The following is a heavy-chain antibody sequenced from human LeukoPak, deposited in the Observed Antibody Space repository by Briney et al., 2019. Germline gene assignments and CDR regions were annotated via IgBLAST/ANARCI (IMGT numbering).Heavy chain of an antibody. J-gene: IGHJ6*03. V-gene: IGHV1-46*01. CDR2: INPSGGST. Sequence: ASVKVSCKASGYTFTSYYMHWVRQAPGQGLEWMGIINPSGGSTSYAQKFQGRVTMTRDMSTSTVYMELSSLRSEDTAVYYCARARNDFWSGYYYYYYMDVWGKGTTVTVSS. CDR1: GYTFTSYY. CDR3: ARARNDFWSGYYYYYYMDV. D-gene: IGHD3-3*01.